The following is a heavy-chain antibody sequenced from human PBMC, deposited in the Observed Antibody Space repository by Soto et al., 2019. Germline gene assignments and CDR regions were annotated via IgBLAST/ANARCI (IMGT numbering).Heavy chain of an antibody. Sequence: PGGSLRLSCAGSGFTFSMYWMHWVRQVPGKGPVWVARIYNDGTYADYADSVKGRFTISRDNAKDTLYLQMNDLRAEDSALYHCTRGPRATSAGTSAHWGQGTLVTVSS. CDR2: IYNDGTYA. D-gene: IGHD6-13*01. CDR3: TRGPRATSAGTSAH. V-gene: IGHV3-74*01. J-gene: IGHJ4*02. CDR1: GFTFSMYW.